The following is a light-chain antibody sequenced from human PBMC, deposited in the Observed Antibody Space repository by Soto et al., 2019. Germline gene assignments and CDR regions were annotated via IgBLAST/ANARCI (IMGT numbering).Light chain of an antibody. J-gene: IGKJ5*01. Sequence: EIVLTQSPATLSLSPGERATLSCRASQSVSSYLAWYQQKPGQAPRLLIYDASSRATGIPDRFSGSGSGTDFTLTISRLEPEDFAVYYCQQWITFGQGTRLEIK. CDR2: DAS. CDR1: QSVSSY. V-gene: IGKV3-11*01. CDR3: QQWIT.